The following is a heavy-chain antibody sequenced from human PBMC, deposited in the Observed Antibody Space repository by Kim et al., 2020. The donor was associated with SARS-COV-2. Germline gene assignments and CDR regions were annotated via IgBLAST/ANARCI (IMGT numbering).Heavy chain of an antibody. D-gene: IGHD4-17*01. CDR2: IKSKTDGGTT. Sequence: GGSLRLSCAASGFTFSNAWMSWLRQAPGKGLEWVGRIKSKTDGGTTDYAAPVKGRFTISRDDSKNTLYLQMNSLKTEDTAVYYCTTDLLITVTTTGAGDYWGQGTLVTVSS. CDR1: GFTFSNAW. CDR3: TTDLLITVTTTGAGDY. V-gene: IGHV3-15*01. J-gene: IGHJ4*02.